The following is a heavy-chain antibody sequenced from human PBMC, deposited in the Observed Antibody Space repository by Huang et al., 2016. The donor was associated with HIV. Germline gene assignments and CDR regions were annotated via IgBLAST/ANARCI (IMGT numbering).Heavy chain of an antibody. CDR1: GDFISSTNYY. CDR2: VYQSWST. Sequence: QLQLQESGPGQVKPSETLSLTCTVSGDFISSTNYYWGWIRQSPGKGLEWGGSVYQSWSTNYNPSLKSRVTLAVDTSRNQFSLRLNSVTAADTAVYYCASQHIGAAATWFWGRGTQVAVSS. CDR3: ASQHIGAAATWF. V-gene: IGHV4-39*01. J-gene: IGHJ4*02. D-gene: IGHD6-13*01.